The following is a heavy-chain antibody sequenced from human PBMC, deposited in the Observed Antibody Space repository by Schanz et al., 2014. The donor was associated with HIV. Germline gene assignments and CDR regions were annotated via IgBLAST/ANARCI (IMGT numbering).Heavy chain of an antibody. CDR3: AKDGAPSGSYSYGMDV. CDR2: IWYDENNR. CDR1: GFTFRNYA. J-gene: IGHJ6*02. Sequence: QVQLVESGGGVVQPGRSLRLSCAASGFTFRNYAMHWVRQAPGKGLEWVAVIWYDENNRHYADSVKGRFIISRDNSRNTLFLQMNNLRVEDTAVYFCAKDGAPSGSYSYGMDVWGQGTTVTVTS. D-gene: IGHD3-10*01. V-gene: IGHV3-33*06.